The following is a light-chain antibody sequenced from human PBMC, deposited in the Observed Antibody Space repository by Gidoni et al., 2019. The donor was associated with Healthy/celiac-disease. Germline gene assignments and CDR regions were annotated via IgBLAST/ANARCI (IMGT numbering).Light chain of an antibody. CDR3: QSYDSSLSGVV. J-gene: IGLJ2*01. CDR2: GNS. Sequence: QSVLTQPPSVPGAPGQRVPISCTGSSSNIGAGYDVHWYQQLPGTAPKLLIYGNSNRPSGVPDRFSGSKSGTSASLAITGLQAEDEADYYCQSYDSSLSGVVFGGGTKLTVL. CDR1: SSNIGAGYD. V-gene: IGLV1-40*01.